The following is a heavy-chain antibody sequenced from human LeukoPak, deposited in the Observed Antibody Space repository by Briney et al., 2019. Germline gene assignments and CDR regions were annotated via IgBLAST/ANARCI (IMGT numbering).Heavy chain of an antibody. Sequence: SGTLSLTCTVSGGSISSSSYYWGWIRQPPGKGLEWIGSIYYSGSTYYNPSLKSRVTISVDTSKNQFSLKLSSVTAADTAVYYCARELGYYDYVWGSYRHNWFDPWGQGTLVTVSS. V-gene: IGHV4-39*07. CDR2: IYYSGST. D-gene: IGHD3-16*02. CDR1: GGSISSSSYY. CDR3: ARELGYYDYVWGSYRHNWFDP. J-gene: IGHJ5*02.